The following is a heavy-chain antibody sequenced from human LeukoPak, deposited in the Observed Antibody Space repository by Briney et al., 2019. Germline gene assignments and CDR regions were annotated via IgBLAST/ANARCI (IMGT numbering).Heavy chain of an antibody. V-gene: IGHV3-7*01. CDR2: IKQDGSEK. CDR3: ARRGKYYDFWSDPGFDY. J-gene: IGHJ4*02. CDR1: GFTFSNYW. D-gene: IGHD3-3*01. Sequence: GGSLRLSCAASGFTFSNYWMSWVRQAPGKGLEWVVNIKQDGSEKYYVDSGKGRFTISRDNGKNSLYLQMNSLRAEDTAVYYCARRGKYYDFWSDPGFDYWGQGTLVTVSS.